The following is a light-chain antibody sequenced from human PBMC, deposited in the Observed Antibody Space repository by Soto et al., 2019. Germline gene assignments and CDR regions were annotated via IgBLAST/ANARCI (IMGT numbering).Light chain of an antibody. CDR3: SSYTSSNTLVV. CDR1: SSDVGGYDY. Sequence: QSVLTQPASVSRSPGQSITISCTGTSSDVGGYDYVSWYQQHPGKAPKLMVYEVTKRPSGVSTRFSGSKSGNTASLTISGLQSEDESDYFCSSYTSSNTLVVFGGGTKLTVL. J-gene: IGLJ2*01. CDR2: EVT. V-gene: IGLV2-14*01.